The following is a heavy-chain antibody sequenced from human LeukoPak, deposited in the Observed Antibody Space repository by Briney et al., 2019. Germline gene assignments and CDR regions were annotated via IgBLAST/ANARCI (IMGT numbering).Heavy chain of an antibody. V-gene: IGHV4-39*07. J-gene: IGHJ3*02. CDR3: VRVWYFDSLDAFDI. CDR2: IYFSGST. D-gene: IGHD3-22*01. Sequence: SETLSLTCSVSEDSIYSSDYYWGWIRQPPGKGLEWIGSIYFSGSTHHNPSLKSRVTISVDTSKNQFSLKLSSVTAADTAVYYCVRVWYFDSLDAFDIWGQGTRVTVSS. CDR1: EDSIYSSDYY.